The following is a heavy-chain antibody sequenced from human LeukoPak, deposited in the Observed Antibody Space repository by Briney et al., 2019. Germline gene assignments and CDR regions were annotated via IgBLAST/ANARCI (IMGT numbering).Heavy chain of an antibody. CDR1: GDSISNSY. Sequence: PSETLSLTCTVSGDSISNSYWSWIRQPPGKGLEWIGHIYSSGTTNYNPSLSGRVTISMDTSENQLSLKLTAVTAADTAVYYCARDRQPSWYRGLDVWGQGTTVTVSS. D-gene: IGHD6-13*01. V-gene: IGHV4-59*01. J-gene: IGHJ6*02. CDR3: ARDRQPSWYRGLDV. CDR2: IYSSGTT.